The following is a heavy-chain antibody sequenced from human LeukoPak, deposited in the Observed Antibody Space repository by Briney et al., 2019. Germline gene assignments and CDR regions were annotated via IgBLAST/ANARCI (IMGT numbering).Heavy chain of an antibody. CDR3: ARDRDDSSGYYYGRVLEY. V-gene: IGHV1-18*01. J-gene: IGHJ4*02. D-gene: IGHD3-22*01. Sequence: ASVKVSCKASGYTFTSYGISWVRQAPGQGLEWMGWISAYNGNTNYAQKLQGRVTMTTDTSTSTAYMELRSLRSDDTAVYYCARDRDDSSGYYYGRVLEYWGQGTLVTVSS. CDR1: GYTFTSYG. CDR2: ISAYNGNT.